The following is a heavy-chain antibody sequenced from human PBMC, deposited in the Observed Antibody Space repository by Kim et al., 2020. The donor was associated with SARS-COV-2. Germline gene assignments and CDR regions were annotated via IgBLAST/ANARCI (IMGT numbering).Heavy chain of an antibody. CDR1: GGTFSSYA. J-gene: IGHJ4*02. Sequence: SVKVSCKASGGTFSSYAISWVRQAPGQGLEWMGGIIPIFGTANYAQKFQGRVTITADESTSTAYMELSSLRSEDTAVYYCARIAAAGTGERYFDYWPGNPGHRLL. V-gene: IGHV1-69*13. CDR2: IIPIFGTA. D-gene: IGHD6-13*01. CDR3: ARIAAAGTGERYFDY.